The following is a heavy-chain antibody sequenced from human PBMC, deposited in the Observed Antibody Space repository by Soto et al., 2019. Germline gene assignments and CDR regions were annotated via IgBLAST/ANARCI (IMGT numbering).Heavy chain of an antibody. CDR2: INHSGST. CDR3: ASAMVRPDY. Sequence: SETLSLTCAVYGGSFSGYYWSWIRQPPGKGLEWIGEINHSGSTNYNPSLKSRVTISVDTSKNQFSLKLSSVTAADTAVYYCASAMVRPDYWGQGTLVTVSS. J-gene: IGHJ4*02. V-gene: IGHV4-34*01. CDR1: GGSFSGYY. D-gene: IGHD3-10*01.